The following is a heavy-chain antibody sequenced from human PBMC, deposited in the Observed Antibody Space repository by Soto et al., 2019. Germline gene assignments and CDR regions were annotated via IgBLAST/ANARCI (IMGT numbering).Heavy chain of an antibody. V-gene: IGHV3-30-3*01. D-gene: IGHD3-10*01. J-gene: IGHJ6*02. CDR1: GFTFSTYA. CDR2: ISFDGSNK. Sequence: QVQLVESGGGVVQPGRSLRLSCAASGFTFSTYAMYWVRQAPGKGLEWVAVISFDGSNKYYADSVKGRFTISRDNSKNTLYLQMNSLRAEDTAVYYCARDINRLLWFGELLTALAHYYGMDVWGQGTTVTVSS. CDR3: ARDINRLLWFGELLTALAHYYGMDV.